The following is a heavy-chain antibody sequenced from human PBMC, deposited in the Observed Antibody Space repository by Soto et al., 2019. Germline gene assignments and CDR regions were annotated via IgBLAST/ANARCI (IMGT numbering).Heavy chain of an antibody. D-gene: IGHD6-6*01. V-gene: IGHV3-30-3*01. Sequence: QVQLVESGGGVVQPGRSLRLSCAASGFTFNIYAMHWVRQTPGKGLEWVAVISYDGRNNYYADSVKGRFTISRDNSMNTLSLQMNSLRAEDTAVYYCARGGEYSSSSSLNYWGQGTLVTVSS. J-gene: IGHJ4*02. CDR1: GFTFNIYA. CDR2: ISYDGRNN. CDR3: ARGGEYSSSSSLNY.